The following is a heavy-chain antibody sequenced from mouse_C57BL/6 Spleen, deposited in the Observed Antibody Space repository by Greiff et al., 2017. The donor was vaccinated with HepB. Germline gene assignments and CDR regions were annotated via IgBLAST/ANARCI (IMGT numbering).Heavy chain of an antibody. D-gene: IGHD1-1*01. CDR3: ARAYGSSYWYFDV. V-gene: IGHV1-18*01. CDR1: GYTFTDYN. Sequence: EVQRVESGPELVKPGASVKIPCKASGYTFTDYNMDWVKQSHGKSLEWIGDINPNNGGTIYNQKFKGKATLTVDKSSSTAYMELRSLTSEDTAVYYCARAYGSSYWYFDVWGTGTTVTVSS. J-gene: IGHJ1*03. CDR2: INPNNGGT.